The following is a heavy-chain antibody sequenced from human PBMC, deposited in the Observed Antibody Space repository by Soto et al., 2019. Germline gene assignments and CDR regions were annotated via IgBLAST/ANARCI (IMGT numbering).Heavy chain of an antibody. CDR2: ISYDGSNK. J-gene: IGHJ6*02. Sequence: QVQLVESGGGVVQTGRSLRLSCAASGFTFSTYGMHWVRQAPGKGLEWVAVISYDGSNKYYADSVKGRFTISRDNSKNTLYLQMNSLRAEDTAVFYCAKVGLLLSLYAMDVWGQGTTVTVSS. V-gene: IGHV3-30*18. CDR3: AKVGLLLSLYAMDV. D-gene: IGHD2-15*01. CDR1: GFTFSTYG.